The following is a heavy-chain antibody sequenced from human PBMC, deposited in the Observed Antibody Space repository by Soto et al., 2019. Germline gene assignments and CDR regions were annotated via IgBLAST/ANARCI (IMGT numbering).Heavy chain of an antibody. Sequence: QVQLQESGPGLVKPSQTLSLTCTVSGGSISSGGYYWSWIRQHPGKGLEWIGYIYYSGSTYYNPSLKSRVNISVDTFKNQFSLKLSSVTAADTAVYYCASAPRITMIVVVTPSGWYCDLWGRGTLVTVSS. CDR3: ASAPRITMIVVVTPSGWYCDL. V-gene: IGHV4-31*03. CDR2: IYYSGST. J-gene: IGHJ2*01. CDR1: GGSISSGGYY. D-gene: IGHD3-22*01.